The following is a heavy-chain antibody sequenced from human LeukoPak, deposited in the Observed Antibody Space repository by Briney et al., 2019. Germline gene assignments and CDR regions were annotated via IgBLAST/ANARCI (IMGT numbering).Heavy chain of an antibody. D-gene: IGHD3-3*02. CDR1: GDSISNYY. CDR2: IYFSGST. V-gene: IGHV4-59*08. CDR3: ARHGYIYGTAFDI. Sequence: PSETLSLTCTVSGDSISNYYWSWIRQPPGEGLEWIGYIYFSGSTNSNPSLKSRVTTSVDTSNNQFSLNLSSVTAADTAVYYCARHGYIYGTAFDIWGQGTMVTVSS. J-gene: IGHJ3*02.